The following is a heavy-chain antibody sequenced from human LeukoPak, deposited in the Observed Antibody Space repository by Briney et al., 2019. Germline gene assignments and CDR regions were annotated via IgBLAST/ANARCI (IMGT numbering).Heavy chain of an antibody. D-gene: IGHD5-24*01. Sequence: SETLSLTCTVSGGSISSYYWSWIRQPPGKGLEWIGYIHYSGSTNYNPSLKSRVTISVDTSKNQFSLKLSSVTAADTAVYYCARAGGRDGYNSRELTGAGDYWGQGTLVTVSS. CDR1: GGSISSYY. CDR2: IHYSGST. V-gene: IGHV4-59*08. CDR3: ARAGGRDGYNSRELTGAGDY. J-gene: IGHJ4*02.